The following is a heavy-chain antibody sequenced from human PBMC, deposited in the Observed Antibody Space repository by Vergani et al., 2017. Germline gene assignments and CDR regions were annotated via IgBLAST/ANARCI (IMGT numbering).Heavy chain of an antibody. D-gene: IGHD3-3*01. J-gene: IGHJ6*02. V-gene: IGHV1-24*01. Sequence: QVQLVQSGAEVKKPGASVKVSCKVSGYTLTELSMHWVRQAPGKGLEWMGGFDPEDGETIYAQKFQGRVTMTEDTSTDTAYMELSSLRSEDTAVYYGATVTTLEWLSPYGMDVWGQGTTVTVSS. CDR3: ATVTTLEWLSPYGMDV. CDR1: GYTLTELS. CDR2: FDPEDGET.